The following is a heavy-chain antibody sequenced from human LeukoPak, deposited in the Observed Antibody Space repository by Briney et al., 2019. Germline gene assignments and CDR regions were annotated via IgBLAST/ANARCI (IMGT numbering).Heavy chain of an antibody. V-gene: IGHV4-4*07. CDR2: IYTSGTT. CDR1: GGSVSSYY. CDR3: ARDSTFSGAFDI. J-gene: IGHJ3*02. Sequence: PSETLSLTCTVSGGSVSSYYWSWIRQPAGKGLEWIGRIYTSGTTNYNPSLKSRVTMSVDTSKNQFSLKLTSVTAADTAVYYCARDSTFSGAFDIWGQGTMVTVSS. D-gene: IGHD3-3*02.